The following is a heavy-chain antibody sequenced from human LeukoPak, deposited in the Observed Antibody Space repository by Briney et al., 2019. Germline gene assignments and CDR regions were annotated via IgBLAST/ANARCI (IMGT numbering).Heavy chain of an antibody. Sequence: PSETLSLTCAVYGGSFSGYYWSWIRQPLGKGLGWIGEINHSGSTNYNPSLKSRVTISVDTSKNQFSLKLSSVTAAGTALYYCARVLSWGTSPDYWGQGTLVTVSS. D-gene: IGHD3-9*01. V-gene: IGHV4-34*01. CDR2: INHSGST. J-gene: IGHJ4*02. CDR1: GGSFSGYY. CDR3: ARVLSWGTSPDY.